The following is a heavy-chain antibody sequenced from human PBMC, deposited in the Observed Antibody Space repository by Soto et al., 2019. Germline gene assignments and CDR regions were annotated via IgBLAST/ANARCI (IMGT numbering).Heavy chain of an antibody. CDR1: GFTFSAYW. V-gene: IGHV3-74*01. CDR2: INSGRRDT. D-gene: IGHD4-17*01. Sequence: EVQLVESGGGLVQPGGSLRISCAATGFTFSAYWLHWVRQPPGKGLVWVSRINSGRRDTIYADSVSGRFTISRDNAKNTLYLQMDSLRVEDMAIYYCARGPGDYEDFWGQGTLVTVSS. CDR3: ARGPGDYEDF. J-gene: IGHJ4*02.